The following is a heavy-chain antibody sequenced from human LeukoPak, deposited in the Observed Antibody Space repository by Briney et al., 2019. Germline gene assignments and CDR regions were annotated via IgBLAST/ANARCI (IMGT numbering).Heavy chain of an antibody. D-gene: IGHD6-19*01. CDR3: ARGRAVAGLDY. V-gene: IGHV3-48*04. J-gene: IGHJ4*02. CDR1: GFTFSSYS. Sequence: PGGSLRLSCAASGFTFSSYSMNWVRQAPGKGLEWVSYISSSSSTIYYADSVKGRFTISRDNAKNSLYLQMNSLRAEDTAVYYCARGRAVAGLDYWGQGTLVTVSS. CDR2: ISSSSSTI.